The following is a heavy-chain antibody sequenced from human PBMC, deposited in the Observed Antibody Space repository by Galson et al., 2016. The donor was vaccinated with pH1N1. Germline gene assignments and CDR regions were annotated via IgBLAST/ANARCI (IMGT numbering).Heavy chain of an antibody. CDR2: VDWDDNK. V-gene: IGHV2-70*01. CDR1: GFSLSTSGMC. J-gene: IGHJ4*02. Sequence: PALVKPTQTLTLTCPFSGFSLSTSGMCVSWIRQPPGKALEWLALVDWDDNKYYSTSLKTRLTISKDTSKNQVVLTMTNMDPVDTATYYCARNLYGDYSHYFDYWGRGTLVTVSS. CDR3: ARNLYGDYSHYFDY. D-gene: IGHD4-17*01.